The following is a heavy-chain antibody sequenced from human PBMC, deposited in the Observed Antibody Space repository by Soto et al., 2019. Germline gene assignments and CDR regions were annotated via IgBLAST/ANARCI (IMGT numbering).Heavy chain of an antibody. D-gene: IGHD3-3*01. CDR2: VSPSDSQT. CDR3: ARSITVFGVLTKRYFDY. V-gene: IGHV5-51*01. CDR1: GYSFTNYW. Sequence: PGESLKISCQGSGYSFTNYWIGWMRQVPGKDLEWMAIVSPSDSQTRYSPSFQGQVTVSADKSINTAYLQWSSLRASDTAMYYCARSITVFGVLTKRYFDYWGQGTLVTVSS. J-gene: IGHJ4*02.